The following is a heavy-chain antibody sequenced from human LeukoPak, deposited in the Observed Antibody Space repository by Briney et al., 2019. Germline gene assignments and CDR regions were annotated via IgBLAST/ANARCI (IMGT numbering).Heavy chain of an antibody. CDR2: ISSSGSTI. CDR1: GFTFSDYY. J-gene: IGHJ5*02. D-gene: IGHD3-3*01. V-gene: IGHV3-11*04. CDR3: ARDIKSVVTYYDFWSGSYDP. Sequence: GGSLRLSCAASGFTFSDYYMSWIRQAPGKGLEWVSYISSSGSTIYYADSVKGRFTISRDNAKNSLYLQMNSLRAEDTAVYYCARDIKSVVTYYDFWSGSYDPWGQGTLVTVSS.